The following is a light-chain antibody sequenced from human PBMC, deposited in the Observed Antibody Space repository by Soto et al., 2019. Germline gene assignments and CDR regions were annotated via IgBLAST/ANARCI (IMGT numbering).Light chain of an antibody. Sequence: EIVMTQSPATLSVSPGGRAALSCRASQSISGALAWYQQKPGQAPRLLIYGASTRATSFPARFSGSGSGTDFTLTISSLQSEDFAVYYCQQYNNWPWTFGQGTKVEIK. CDR3: QQYNNWPWT. J-gene: IGKJ1*01. V-gene: IGKV3-15*01. CDR1: QSISGA. CDR2: GAS.